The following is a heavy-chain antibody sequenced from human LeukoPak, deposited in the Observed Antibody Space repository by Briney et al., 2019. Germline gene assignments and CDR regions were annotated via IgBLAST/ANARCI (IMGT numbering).Heavy chain of an antibody. CDR1: GYTFGSDD. CDR3: ARGVKLLWFGELSNDFDY. Sequence: ASVKVSCKASGYTFGSDDINWVRQATGQGLEWMGWINPNNGNLGYAQKFRGRVTITRNTPISTAYMELSSLTSEDTAVYYCARGVKLLWFGELSNDFDYWGQGTLVTVSS. J-gene: IGHJ4*02. V-gene: IGHV1-8*03. D-gene: IGHD3-10*01. CDR2: INPNNGNL.